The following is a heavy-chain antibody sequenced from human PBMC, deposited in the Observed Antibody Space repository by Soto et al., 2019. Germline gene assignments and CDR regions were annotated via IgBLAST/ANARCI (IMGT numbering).Heavy chain of an antibody. D-gene: IGHD5-18*01. CDR3: AGPGYSSQDY. J-gene: IGHJ4*02. CDR1: GFTFSSFA. V-gene: IGHV3-23*01. Sequence: PGGSLRLSCAASGFTFSSFALSWVRQAPGKGLEWVSAISGSGDGTDYADSVKGRFTISRDNSKNTLYLQMNSLRAEDTAVYYCAGPGYSSQDYWCQGALVTVSS. CDR2: ISGSGDGT.